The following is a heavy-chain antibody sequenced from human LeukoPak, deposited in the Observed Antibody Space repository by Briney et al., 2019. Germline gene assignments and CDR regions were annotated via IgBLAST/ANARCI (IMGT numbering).Heavy chain of an antibody. CDR1: GFTFSSYG. V-gene: IGHV3-33*01. J-gene: IGHJ4*02. CDR3: ARDSGYGYNTFPTADY. Sequence: GGSLRLSCAASGFTFSSYGMCWVRQAPGKGLEWVAFIWYDGSNKYYADSVKGRFTISRDNSENTLYLQMSSLRAEDTALYYCARDSGYGYNTFPTADYWGQGILVTVSS. D-gene: IGHD5-24*01. CDR2: IWYDGSNK.